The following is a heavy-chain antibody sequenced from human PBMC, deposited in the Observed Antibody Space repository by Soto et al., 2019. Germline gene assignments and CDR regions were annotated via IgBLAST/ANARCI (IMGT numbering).Heavy chain of an antibody. Sequence: QRQLVQSGPEVKKPGTSVKVSCKTSGFNFATSAVQWVRQARGQRPEWIGWIVVGSENRGYAQRFKERVTITRDMSTSTVYMELSSLESEDTAVYYCAAEMFSGAPWVDWGQGSLVTVSS. D-gene: IGHD3-10*02. J-gene: IGHJ4*02. CDR1: GFNFATSA. CDR3: AAEMFSGAPWVD. CDR2: IVVGSENR. V-gene: IGHV1-58*01.